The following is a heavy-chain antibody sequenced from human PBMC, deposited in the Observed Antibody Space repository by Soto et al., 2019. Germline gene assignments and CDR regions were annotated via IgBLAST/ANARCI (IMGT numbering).Heavy chain of an antibody. CDR3: ARGFVKVEMATYGLNYYYGMDV. V-gene: IGHV1-69*13. Sequence: GASVKVSCKASGGTFSSYAISWVRQAPGQGLEWMGGIIPIFGTANYAQKFQGRVTITADECTSTAYMELSSLRSEDTAVYYCARGFVKVEMATYGLNYYYGMDVWGQGTTVTVSS. D-gene: IGHD2-21*01. J-gene: IGHJ6*02. CDR2: IIPIFGTA. CDR1: GGTFSSYA.